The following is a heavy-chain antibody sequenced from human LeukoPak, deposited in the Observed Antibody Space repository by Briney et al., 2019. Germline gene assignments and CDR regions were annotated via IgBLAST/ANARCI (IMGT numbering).Heavy chain of an antibody. V-gene: IGHV3-48*01. D-gene: IGHD3-3*01. CDR3: VSDWGPTIFGVGYYMDV. Sequence: GGSLRLSCAASGFTFSSYSMNWVRQAPGKGLEWVSYISSSSSTIYYADSVKGRFTISRDNAKNSLYLQMNSLRAEDTAVYYCVSDWGPTIFGVGYYMDVWGKGTTVTVSS. CDR2: ISSSSSTI. J-gene: IGHJ6*03. CDR1: GFTFSSYS.